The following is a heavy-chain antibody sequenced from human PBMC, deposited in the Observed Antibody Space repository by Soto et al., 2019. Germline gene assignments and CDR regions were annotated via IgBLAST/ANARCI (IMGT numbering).Heavy chain of an antibody. D-gene: IGHD4-17*01. V-gene: IGHV1-3*01. Sequence: ASVKVSCAASGYTFTSYAIHWVRQAPGQRLEWMGWINAGSGSTRYSQNFQGRVTITGDTSASTAYMELSSLTSEDTAVLYCAREIYGDVDAWGRGNLVTVCS. CDR2: INAGSGST. CDR1: GYTFTSYA. J-gene: IGHJ4*02. CDR3: AREIYGDVDA.